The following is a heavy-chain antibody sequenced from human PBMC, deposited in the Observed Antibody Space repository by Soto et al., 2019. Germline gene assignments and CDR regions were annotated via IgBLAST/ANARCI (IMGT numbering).Heavy chain of an antibody. J-gene: IGHJ4*02. CDR1: GGSISSGGYS. CDR2: IYHSGST. V-gene: IGHV4-30-2*01. Sequence: PSETLSLNCAVCGGSISSGGYSWSWIRQPPGKGLEWIGYIYHSGSTYYNPSLKSRVTISVDRSKNQFSLKLSSVTAADTDVYYCARGQVVAAQHWGQGTLVTVSS. D-gene: IGHD2-15*01. CDR3: ARGQVVAAQH.